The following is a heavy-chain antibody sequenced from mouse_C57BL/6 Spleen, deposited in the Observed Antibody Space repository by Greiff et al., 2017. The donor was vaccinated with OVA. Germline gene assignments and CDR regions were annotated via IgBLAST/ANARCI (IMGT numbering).Heavy chain of an antibody. CDR2: ISSGSSTI. J-gene: IGHJ2*01. Sequence: EVHLVESGGGLVKPGGSLKLSCAASGFTFSDYGMHWVRQAPEKGLEWVAYISSGSSTIYYADTVKGRFTISRDNAKNTRFLQMTSLRAEDTAMYYCARDPFEYWGQGTTLTVSS. CDR1: GFTFSDYG. CDR3: ARDPFEY. V-gene: IGHV5-17*01.